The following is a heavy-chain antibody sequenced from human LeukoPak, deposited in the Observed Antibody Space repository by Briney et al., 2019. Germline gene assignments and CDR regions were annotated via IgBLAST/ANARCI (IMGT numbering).Heavy chain of an antibody. CDR2: IYYSGST. CDR1: GGSISSSSYY. D-gene: IGHD6-13*01. J-gene: IGHJ5*02. CDR3: VRQGYSTYWFDP. Sequence: SETLSLSCTVSGGSISSSSYYWGCIRQPPGKGLEWIGRIYYSGSTFYNPSLKSRVTISVDTSKNQFPLKLSSVTAADTAVYYCVRQGYSTYWFDPWGQGTLVTVSS. V-gene: IGHV4-39*01.